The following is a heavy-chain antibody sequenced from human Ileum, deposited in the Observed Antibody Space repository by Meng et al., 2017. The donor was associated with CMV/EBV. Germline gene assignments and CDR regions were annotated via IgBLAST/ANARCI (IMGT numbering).Heavy chain of an antibody. CDR1: TFTFSNFW. Sequence: GESLKISCADSTFTFSNFWMHWVRQAPGKGLEWVAVIWYDGGKKYYADSVKGRFTISRDNSKNTLYLQMSSLRAEDTAVYYCAKELLMGWNYFDHWGQGTLVTVSS. D-gene: IGHD6-19*01. CDR3: AKELLMGWNYFDH. CDR2: IWYDGGKK. J-gene: IGHJ4*02. V-gene: IGHV3-33*06.